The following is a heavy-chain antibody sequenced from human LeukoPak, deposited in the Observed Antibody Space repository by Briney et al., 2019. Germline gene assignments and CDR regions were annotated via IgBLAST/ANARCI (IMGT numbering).Heavy chain of an antibody. Sequence: ASVKVSCKASGYTFNTFDINWVRQATGQGPEWMGRVNPDNDKTVYAPKFQGRVSISSNNSINTAYMEFSGLKSDDTAVYYCARGRRLRGVTSRPIYYYYYMDVWGGGTTVTVSS. D-gene: IGHD3-10*01. CDR1: GYTFNTFD. CDR3: ARGRRLRGVTSRPIYYYYYMDV. V-gene: IGHV1-8*03. J-gene: IGHJ6*03. CDR2: VNPDNDKT.